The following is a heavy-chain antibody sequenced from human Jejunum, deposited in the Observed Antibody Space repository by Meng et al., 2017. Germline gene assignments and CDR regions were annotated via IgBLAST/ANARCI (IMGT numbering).Heavy chain of an antibody. CDR3: ARDLLDPNIAATGWFDP. Sequence: QVQLREPAQGLVKPSGTLSLTCAVSGGSISNNNWWSWVRQPPGKGLEWIGEISHTGRINYNPSLKSRVTMSLDKSKNQFSLDLTSVTGADTAVYYCARDLLDPNIAATGWFDPWGQGTLVTVSS. D-gene: IGHD2/OR15-2a*01. J-gene: IGHJ5*02. CDR1: GGSISNNNW. V-gene: IGHV4-4*02. CDR2: ISHTGRI.